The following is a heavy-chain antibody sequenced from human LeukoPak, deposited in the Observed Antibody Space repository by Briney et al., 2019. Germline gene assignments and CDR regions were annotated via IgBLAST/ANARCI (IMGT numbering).Heavy chain of an antibody. V-gene: IGHV1-46*01. J-gene: IGHJ3*02. CDR1: GYTFTSYD. D-gene: IGHD1-14*01. CDR3: ARVRTQWPPGAFDI. CDR2: INPSGGST. Sequence: GASVKVSCKASGYTFTSYDINWVRQAPGQGLEWMGIINPSGGSTSYAQKFQGRVTMTRDMSTSTVYMELSSLRSEDTAVYYCARVRTQWPPGAFDIWGQGTMVTVSS.